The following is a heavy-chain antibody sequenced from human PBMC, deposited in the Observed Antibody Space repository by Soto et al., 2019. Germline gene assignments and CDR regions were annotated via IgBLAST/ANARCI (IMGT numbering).Heavy chain of an antibody. CDR1: GGSVTSTTYY. CDR2: IYYSGSS. D-gene: IGHD4-17*01. V-gene: IGHV4-61*01. Sequence: SETLSLTCTVSGGSVTSTTYYWSWIRQSPGKGLEWIGYIYYSGSSNYNPSLKSRVTISVDTSKNQFSLKLSSVTAADTAVYFCARGTDYGDYHISTNGFHEWGQRTLVTFSS. J-gene: IGHJ4*02. CDR3: ARGTDYGDYHISTNGFHE.